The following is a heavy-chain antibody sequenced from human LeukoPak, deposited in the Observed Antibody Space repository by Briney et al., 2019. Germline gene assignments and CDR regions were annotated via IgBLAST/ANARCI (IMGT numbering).Heavy chain of an antibody. D-gene: IGHD4-17*01. CDR2: MNPKIDNR. J-gene: IGHJ4*02. CDR3: ARAHLNLDYGDPSAFDH. Sequence: ASVTVSPTPSVYTFTMYDIRWVRQAPGQGLERMGWMNPKIDNRGYTQKLQSRDTITTNTSMSTAYMELSSLRSEDTAVYYCARAHLNLDYGDPSAFDHWGQGTLVTVSS. V-gene: IGHV1-8*01. CDR1: VYTFTMYD.